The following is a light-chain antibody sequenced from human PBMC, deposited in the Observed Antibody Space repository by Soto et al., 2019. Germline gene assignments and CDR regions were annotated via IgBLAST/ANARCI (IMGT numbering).Light chain of an antibody. CDR2: KGS. CDR1: ESLVYNDGNTY. Sequence: DIVMTQSPLSLPVSLGQAASISCRSSESLVYNDGNTYLIWLQQRPGQSPRRLIYKGSNRDSGVXDXXSGSGSGTDFTLKISSVEAEDVGVYYCMQGTQWPYTFGQGTKLEIK. V-gene: IGKV2-30*01. CDR3: MQGTQWPYT. J-gene: IGKJ2*01.